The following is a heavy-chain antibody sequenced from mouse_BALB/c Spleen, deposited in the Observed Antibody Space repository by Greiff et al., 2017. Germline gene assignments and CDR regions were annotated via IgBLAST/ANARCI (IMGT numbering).Heavy chain of an antibody. D-gene: IGHD1-1*02. CDR3: ARGGNHAPYAMDY. CDR2: ISSGSSTI. V-gene: IGHV5-17*02. Sequence: DVHLVESGGGLVQPGGSRKLSCAASGFTFSSFGMHWVRQAPEKGLEWVAYISSGSSTIYYADTVKGRFTISRDNPKNTLFLQMTSLRSEDTAMYYCARGGNHAPYAMDYWGQGTSVTVSS. CDR1: GFTFSSFG. J-gene: IGHJ4*01.